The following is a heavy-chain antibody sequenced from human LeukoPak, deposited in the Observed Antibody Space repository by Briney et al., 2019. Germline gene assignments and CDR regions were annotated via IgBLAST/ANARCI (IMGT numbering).Heavy chain of an antibody. Sequence: GGSLRLSRAASGFTFSSNYMSWVRQAPGKGLEWVSLIYSGGSTYYADSVKGRFTISRDNAKNSLYLQMNSLRAEDTAVYYCAREAVGSYSSGWYFYYYYGMDVWGQGTTVTVSS. CDR1: GFTFSSNY. V-gene: IGHV3-66*01. J-gene: IGHJ6*02. D-gene: IGHD6-19*01. CDR2: IYSGGST. CDR3: AREAVGSYSSGWYFYYYYGMDV.